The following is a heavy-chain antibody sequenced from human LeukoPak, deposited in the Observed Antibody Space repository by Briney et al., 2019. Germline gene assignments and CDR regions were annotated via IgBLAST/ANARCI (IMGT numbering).Heavy chain of an antibody. Sequence: HPGGSLRLSCAASGFTFSSYWMSWVRQAPGKGLEWVANIKQDGSEKYYVDSVKGRFTISRDNAKNSLYLQMNSLRAEDTAVYYCASMGIAAAGLSYYFDYGGQGTLVTVSS. D-gene: IGHD6-13*01. CDR3: ASMGIAAAGLSYYFDY. V-gene: IGHV3-7*01. J-gene: IGHJ4*02. CDR2: IKQDGSEK. CDR1: GFTFSSYW.